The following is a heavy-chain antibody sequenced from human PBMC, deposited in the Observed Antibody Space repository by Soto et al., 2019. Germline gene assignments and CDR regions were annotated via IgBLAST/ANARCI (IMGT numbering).Heavy chain of an antibody. Sequence: ASVKVSCKASGYTFTSYGISWVRQAPGQGLEWMGWISAYNGNTNYAQKLQGRATMTTDTSTSTAYMELRSLRSDDTAVYYCARDTPDYGDRMDFDYWGQGTLVTVSS. V-gene: IGHV1-18*01. J-gene: IGHJ4*02. D-gene: IGHD4-17*01. CDR2: ISAYNGNT. CDR3: ARDTPDYGDRMDFDY. CDR1: GYTFTSYG.